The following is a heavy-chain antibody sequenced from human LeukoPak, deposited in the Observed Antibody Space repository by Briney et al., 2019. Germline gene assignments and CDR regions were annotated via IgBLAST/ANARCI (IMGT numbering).Heavy chain of an antibody. CDR3: ARARREYSSGWYAGGYNWFDP. D-gene: IGHD6-19*01. V-gene: IGHV1-69*13. J-gene: IGHJ5*02. CDR2: IIPIFGTA. CDR1: GGTFSSYA. Sequence: GASVKVSCKASGGTFSSYAISWVRQAPGQGLEWMGGIIPIFGTANYAQQFQGRVTITADESTSTAYMELSSLRSEDTAVYYCARARREYSSGWYAGGYNWFDPWGQGTLVTVSS.